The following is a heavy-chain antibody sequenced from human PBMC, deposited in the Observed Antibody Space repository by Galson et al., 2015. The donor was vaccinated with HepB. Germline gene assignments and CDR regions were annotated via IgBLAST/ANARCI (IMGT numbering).Heavy chain of an antibody. V-gene: IGHV1-24*01. J-gene: IGHJ3*02. CDR2: FDPEDGET. D-gene: IGHD3-3*01. CDR3: ATFHTIFEVVSPKKGGNDAFDI. CDR1: GYTLTELS. Sequence: SVKVSCKVSGYTLTELSMHWVRQAPGKGLEWMGGFDPEDGETIYAQKFQGRVTMTEDTSTDTAYMELSSLRSEDTAVYYCATFHTIFEVVSPKKGGNDAFDIWGQGTMVTVSS.